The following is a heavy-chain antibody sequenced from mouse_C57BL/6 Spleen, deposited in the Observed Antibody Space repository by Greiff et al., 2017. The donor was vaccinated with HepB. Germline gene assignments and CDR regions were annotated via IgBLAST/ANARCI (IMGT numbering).Heavy chain of an antibody. CDR2: ISSGGDYI. CDR3: TRDRGVTTVVAFDY. V-gene: IGHV5-9-1*02. J-gene: IGHJ2*01. CDR1: GFTFSSYA. Sequence: DVHLVESGEGLVKPGGSLKLSCAASGFTFSSYAMSWVRQTPEKRLEWVAYISSGGDYIYYADTVKGRFTISRDNARNTLYLQMSSLKSEDTAMYYCTRDRGVTTVVAFDYWGQGTTLTVSS. D-gene: IGHD1-1*01.